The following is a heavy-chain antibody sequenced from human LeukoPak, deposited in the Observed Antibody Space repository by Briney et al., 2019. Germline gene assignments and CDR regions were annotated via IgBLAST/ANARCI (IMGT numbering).Heavy chain of an antibody. J-gene: IGHJ4*02. V-gene: IGHV4-34*01. CDR3: ARIAVAGSMKPDY. Sequence: PSETLSLTCAVYGGSFSGYYWSWIRQPPGKGLEWIGEINHSGSTNYNPSLKSRVTISVDTSKNQFSLKLSSVTAADTAVYYCARIAVAGSMKPDYWGQGTLVTVSS. CDR1: GGSFSGYY. CDR2: INHSGST. D-gene: IGHD6-19*01.